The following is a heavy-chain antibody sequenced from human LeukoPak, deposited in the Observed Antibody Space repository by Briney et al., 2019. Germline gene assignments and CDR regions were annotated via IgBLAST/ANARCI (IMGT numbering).Heavy chain of an antibody. CDR2: INPSGGST. CDR1: GYTFTSYY. J-gene: IGHJ6*03. V-gene: IGHV1-46*01. CDR3: ARDGSYYDFWSGPGYYYYYYMDV. D-gene: IGHD3-3*01. Sequence: ASVKVSCKASGYTFTSYYMHWVRQAPGQGLEWMGIINPSGGSTSYAQKFQGRVTMTRDTSTSTVYMELSSLRSEDTVVYYCARDGSYYDFWSGPGYYYYYYMDVWGKGTTVTVSS.